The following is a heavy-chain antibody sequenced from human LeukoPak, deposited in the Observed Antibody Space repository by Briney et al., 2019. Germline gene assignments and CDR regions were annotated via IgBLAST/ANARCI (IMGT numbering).Heavy chain of an antibody. D-gene: IGHD6-19*01. CDR2: INHSGST. CDR3: ARGGSGWDWYFDL. CDR1: GGSFSGYY. J-gene: IGHJ2*01. V-gene: IGHV4-34*01. Sequence: KSSETLSLTCAVYGGSFSGYYWSWIRQPPGKGLEWIGEINHSGSTNYNPSLKSRVTISVDTSKNQFSLKLSSVTAADTAVYSCARGGSGWDWYFDLWGRGTLVTVSS.